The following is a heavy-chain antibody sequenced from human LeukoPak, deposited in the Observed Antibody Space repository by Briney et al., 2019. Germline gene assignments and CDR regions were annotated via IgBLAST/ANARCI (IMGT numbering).Heavy chain of an antibody. J-gene: IGHJ5*02. CDR3: AKVYTALVTFNWFDP. V-gene: IGHV3-23*01. D-gene: IGHD5-18*01. CDR2: ISGSGGST. CDR1: GFTFSSDA. Sequence: PGGSLRLSCAASGFTFSSDAMTWVRQAPGKGLEWVSVISGSGGSTYYADSVKGRFTISRDNSKNTMYLQMSSLRAEDTAVYYCAKVYTALVTFNWFDPWGQGTLVTVSS.